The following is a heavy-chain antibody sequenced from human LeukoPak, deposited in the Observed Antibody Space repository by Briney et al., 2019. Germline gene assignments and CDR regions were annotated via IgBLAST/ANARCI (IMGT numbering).Heavy chain of an antibody. J-gene: IGHJ5*02. Sequence: ASVKVSCKASGYTFTSYYMHWVRQAPGQGLEWMGIINPSGGSTSYAQKFQGRVTMTRDTSINTACMELSSLRSDDTAVYYCARGGCCNWFDPWGQGTLVTVSS. CDR2: INPSGGST. V-gene: IGHV1-46*01. CDR1: GYTFTSYY. D-gene: IGHD3-10*01. CDR3: ARGGCCNWFDP.